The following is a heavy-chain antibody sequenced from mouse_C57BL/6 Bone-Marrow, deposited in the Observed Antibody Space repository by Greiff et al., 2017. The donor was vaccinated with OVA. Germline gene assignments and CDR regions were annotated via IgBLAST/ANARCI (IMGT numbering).Heavy chain of an antibody. J-gene: IGHJ2*01. CDR2: IDPNSGGT. CDR3: ARDRDYGSSYY. D-gene: IGHD1-1*01. Sequence: VQLQQPGAELVKPGASVKLSCKASGYTFTSYWMHWVKQRPGRGLEWIGRIDPNSGGTKYNEKFKSKATLTVDKPSSTAYMQLSILTSEDSAVYYFARDRDYGSSYYWGQGTTLTVSS. CDR1: GYTFTSYW. V-gene: IGHV1-72*01.